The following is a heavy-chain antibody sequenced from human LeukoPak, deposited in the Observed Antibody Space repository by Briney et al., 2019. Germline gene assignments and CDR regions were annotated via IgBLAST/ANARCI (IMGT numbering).Heavy chain of an antibody. D-gene: IGHD6-19*01. J-gene: IGHJ4*02. V-gene: IGHV1-69*04. CDR2: IIPILGIA. Sequence: ASVKVSCKASGGTFSSYAISWERQPPGQGLEWMGRIIPILGIANYAQKFQGRVTITADKSTSTAYMELSSLRSEDTAVYYCASGKFGWAGMGGPENDYWGQGTLVTVSS. CDR3: ASGKFGWAGMGGPENDY. CDR1: GGTFSSYA.